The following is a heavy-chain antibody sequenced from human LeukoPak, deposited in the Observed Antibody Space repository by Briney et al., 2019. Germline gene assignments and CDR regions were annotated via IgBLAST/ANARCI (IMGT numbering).Heavy chain of an antibody. D-gene: IGHD1-26*01. CDR2: ISGSGGST. CDR1: GFTFSSYA. Sequence: GGSLRLSCAASGFTFSSYAMSWVRQAPGKGLEWVSGISGSGGSTYHADSVKGRFTISRDNSKNTLYLQMNSLRAEDTAMYYCARDLSGSYTFDSWGQGTLVTVSS. J-gene: IGHJ4*02. CDR3: ARDLSGSYTFDS. V-gene: IGHV3-23*01.